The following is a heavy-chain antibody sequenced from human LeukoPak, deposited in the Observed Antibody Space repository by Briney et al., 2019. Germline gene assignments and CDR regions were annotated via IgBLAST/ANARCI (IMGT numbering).Heavy chain of an antibody. CDR3: ARAGLGQFDY. V-gene: IGHV4-59*01. Sequence: SETLSLTCTVSGGSIGSYYWSWIRQPPGKGLEWIGYIYYSGSTNYNPSLKSRVTISVGTSKNQFSLKLSSVTAADTAVYYCARAGLGQFDYWGQGTLVTVSS. CDR1: GGSIGSYY. D-gene: IGHD3/OR15-3a*01. CDR2: IYYSGST. J-gene: IGHJ4*02.